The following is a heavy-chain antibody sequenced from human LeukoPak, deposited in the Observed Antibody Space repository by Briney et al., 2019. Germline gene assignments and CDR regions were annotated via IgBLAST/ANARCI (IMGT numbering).Heavy chain of an antibody. Sequence: GGSLRLSCAASGFTFSSYGMHWVRQAPGKGLEWVAVISYDGSNKYYADSVKGRFTISRDNSKNTLYLQMNSLRAEDTAVYYCARGPSMITFGGVIVMLDYWGQGTLVTVSS. D-gene: IGHD3-16*02. CDR2: ISYDGSNK. J-gene: IGHJ4*02. CDR1: GFTFSSYG. CDR3: ARGPSMITFGGVIVMLDY. V-gene: IGHV3-30*03.